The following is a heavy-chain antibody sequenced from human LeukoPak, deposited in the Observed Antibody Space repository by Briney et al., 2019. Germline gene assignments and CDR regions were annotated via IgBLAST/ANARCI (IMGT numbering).Heavy chain of an antibody. Sequence: GSSVKVSCKASGGTFSSYAISWVRQASGQGLEWMGGIIPIFGTANYAQKFQGRVTITADKSTSTAYMELSSLRSEDTAVYYCARGPSSYGDYIFRIAEYFQHWGQGTLVTVSS. CDR1: GGTFSSYA. D-gene: IGHD4-17*01. CDR2: IIPIFGTA. CDR3: ARGPSSYGDYIFRIAEYFQH. J-gene: IGHJ1*01. V-gene: IGHV1-69*06.